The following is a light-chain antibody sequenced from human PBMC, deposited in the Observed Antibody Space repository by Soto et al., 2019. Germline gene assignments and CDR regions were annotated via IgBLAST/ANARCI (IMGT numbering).Light chain of an antibody. CDR1: PVISNC. J-gene: IGKJ1*01. CDR2: AAS. V-gene: IGKV1-27*01. CDR3: QNYNGAPWT. Sequence: DLQMTQSPSSLSASVGDRVTITCWASPVISNCLVWYQQNQGQVPKLLIYAASTLQSGVPSRFSGSGSGPDFTLTISSLQPEDVATYYCQNYNGAPWTFGQGTKVEI.